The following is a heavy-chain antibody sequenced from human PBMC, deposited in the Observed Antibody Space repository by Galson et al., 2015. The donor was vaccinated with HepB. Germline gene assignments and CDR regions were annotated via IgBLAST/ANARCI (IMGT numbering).Heavy chain of an antibody. Sequence: LTCTVSGGSVSSGSYYWSWIRQPPGKGLEWIGYIYYSGSTNYNPSLKSRVTISVDTSKNQFSLKLSSVTAADTAVYYCAAGGGFAGDYWGQGTLVTVSS. CDR2: IYYSGST. CDR1: GGSVSSGSYY. J-gene: IGHJ4*02. V-gene: IGHV4-61*01. D-gene: IGHD3-16*01. CDR3: AAGGGFAGDY.